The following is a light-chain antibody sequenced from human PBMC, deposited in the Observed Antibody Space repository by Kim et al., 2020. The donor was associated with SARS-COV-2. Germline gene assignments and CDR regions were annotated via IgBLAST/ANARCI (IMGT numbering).Light chain of an antibody. CDR2: GAS. CDR3: HQYTNSRT. CDR1: QSVTSNY. V-gene: IGKV3-20*01. Sequence: EIVLTQSPGTLSLSPGERATLSCRASQSVTSNYLAWYQQKPGQAPRLLIYGASTRATGIPDRFSGSGSGTDFTLTITTLEPEDFAVYYCHQYTNSRTFGQGTKVDIK. J-gene: IGKJ1*01.